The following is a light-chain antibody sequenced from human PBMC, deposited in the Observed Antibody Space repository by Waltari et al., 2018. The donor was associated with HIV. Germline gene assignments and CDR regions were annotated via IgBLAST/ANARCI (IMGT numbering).Light chain of an antibody. Sequence: EIVMTQSPATLSVSPGERATLSCRASQSVSSNLAWYQQKPGQAPRLLIYGASTRATGISSRFGVSGSGTEFSLTISSLQSEYFAVYYCQQFNNWLYTFGQGTMLEI. J-gene: IGKJ2*01. CDR2: GAS. V-gene: IGKV3-15*01. CDR1: QSVSSN. CDR3: QQFNNWLYT.